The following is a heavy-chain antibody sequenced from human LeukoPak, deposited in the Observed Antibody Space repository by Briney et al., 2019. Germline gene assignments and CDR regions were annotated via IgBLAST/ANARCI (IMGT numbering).Heavy chain of an antibody. CDR3: ARALYYYDSSGFRRGAFDI. J-gene: IGHJ3*02. V-gene: IGHV4-4*02. CDR2: IYHSGST. D-gene: IGHD3-22*01. Sequence: PSGTLSLTCAVSGGSISSSNWWSWVRQPPGKGLEWIGEIYHSGSTNYNPSLKSRVTISVDKSKNQFSLKLSSVTAADTAVYYCARALYYYDSSGFRRGAFDIWGQGTMVTVSS. CDR1: GGSISSSNW.